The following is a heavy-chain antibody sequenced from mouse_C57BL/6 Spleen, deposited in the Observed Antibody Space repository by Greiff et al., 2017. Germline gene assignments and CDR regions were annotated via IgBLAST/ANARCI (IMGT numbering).Heavy chain of an antibody. D-gene: IGHD2-2*01. CDR1: GFTFSDYG. Sequence: EVNVVESGGGLVKPGGSLKLSCAASGFTFSDYGMHWVRQAPEKGLEWVAYISSGSSTIYYADTVKGRFTISRDNAKNTLFLQMTSLRCEDTARYYCERGRVINYGYDGPFAYWGQGTLVTVSA. V-gene: IGHV5-17*01. J-gene: IGHJ3*01. CDR2: ISSGSSTI. CDR3: ERGRVINYGYDGPFAY.